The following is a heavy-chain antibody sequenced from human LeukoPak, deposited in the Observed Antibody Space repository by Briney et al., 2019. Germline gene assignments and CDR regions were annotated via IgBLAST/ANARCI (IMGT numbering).Heavy chain of an antibody. D-gene: IGHD3-22*01. CDR2: IKEVGTKR. CDR1: GITFSRHW. Sequence: GGPLRLSCVASGITFSRHWMTWVRQAPGKGLEWVANIKEVGTKRNYVDSVKGRFTISRDNAKNSLYLQMTSLRAEDTAVYYCATPLDYSDSSGYHQGGDWGQGTLVTVSS. J-gene: IGHJ4*02. CDR3: ATPLDYSDSSGYHQGGD. V-gene: IGHV3-7*03.